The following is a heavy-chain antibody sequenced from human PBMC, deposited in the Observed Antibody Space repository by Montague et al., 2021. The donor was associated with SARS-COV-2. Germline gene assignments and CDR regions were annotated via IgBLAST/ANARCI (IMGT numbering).Heavy chain of an antibody. D-gene: IGHD3-22*01. CDR1: GGSITNNIDY. J-gene: IGHJ3*01. CDR3: ARLKRYFDSSGSPSAFDF. Sequence: SETLSLTCTVSGGSITNNIDYWAWIRQPPGKGLEWIGSIYYTGNTYYNPSLKGRVTISVVTSKNRFTLKLSSVTAAETAVYYCARLKRYFDSSGSPSAFDFWGQGTKVTVSS. V-gene: IGHV4-39*02. CDR2: IYYTGNT.